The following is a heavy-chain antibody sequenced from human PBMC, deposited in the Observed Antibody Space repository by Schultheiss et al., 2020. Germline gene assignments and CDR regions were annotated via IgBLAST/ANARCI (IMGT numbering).Heavy chain of an antibody. V-gene: IGHV4-4*02. CDR2: IYYSGST. J-gene: IGHJ6*03. Sequence: SETLSLTCAVSGGSISSSNWWSWVRQPPGKGLEWIGYIYYSGSTYYNPSLKSRVTISVDTSKNQFSLKLSSVTAADTAVYYCARNYGTIYYYYYYMDVWGKGTTVTVSS. CDR1: GGSISSSNW. D-gene: IGHD3-10*01. CDR3: ARNYGTIYYYYYYMDV.